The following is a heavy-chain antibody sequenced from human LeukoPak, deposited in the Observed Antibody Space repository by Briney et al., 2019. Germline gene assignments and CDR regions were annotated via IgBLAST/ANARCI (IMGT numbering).Heavy chain of an antibody. D-gene: IGHD2-21*02. Sequence: PGGSLRLSCAASGFTFSSYWMSWVRQAPGKGLEWVSAISGSGGSTYYADSVKGRFTISRDNSKNTLYLQMNSLRAEDTAVYYCAKDRSYCGGDCYPWLDYWGQGTLVTVSS. CDR1: GFTFSSYW. CDR2: ISGSGGST. V-gene: IGHV3-23*01. J-gene: IGHJ4*02. CDR3: AKDRSYCGGDCYPWLDY.